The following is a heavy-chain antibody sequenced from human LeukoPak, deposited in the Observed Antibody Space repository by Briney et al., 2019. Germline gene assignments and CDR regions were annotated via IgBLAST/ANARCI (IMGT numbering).Heavy chain of an antibody. V-gene: IGHV3-48*01. CDR3: AKGGGSSGRSYYFDY. CDR1: GFTFRTYN. D-gene: IGHD6-19*01. J-gene: IGHJ4*02. Sequence: GGSLRLSCAASGFTFRTYNMNWVRQAPGKGLEWVSYITSGGTTIYYADSVKGRFTISRDNPKNTMNLQMNSLRAEDTAVYYCAKGGGSSGRSYYFDYWGQGTLVTVSS. CDR2: ITSGGTTI.